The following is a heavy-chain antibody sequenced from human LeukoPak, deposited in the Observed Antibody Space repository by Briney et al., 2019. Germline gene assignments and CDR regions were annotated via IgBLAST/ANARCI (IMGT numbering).Heavy chain of an antibody. Sequence: ASVKVFCKASGYTFTGYYMHWVRQAPGQGLEWMGWINPNSGGTNYAQSFQGRVTMTRDTSISTAYMELSRLRSDDTALYYCARVASFSWGAASFDYWGQGTLVTVSS. V-gene: IGHV1-2*02. CDR3: ARVASFSWGAASFDY. CDR2: INPNSGGT. CDR1: GYTFTGYY. J-gene: IGHJ4*02. D-gene: IGHD3-16*01.